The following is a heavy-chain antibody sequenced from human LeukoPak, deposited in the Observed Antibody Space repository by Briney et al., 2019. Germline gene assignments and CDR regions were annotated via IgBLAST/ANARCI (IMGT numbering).Heavy chain of an antibody. CDR2: IYSGGST. CDR1: GFTVSSNY. D-gene: IGHD6-19*01. Sequence: GGSLKLSCAASGFTVSSNYMSWVRRAPGKGLEWVSLIYSGGSTYYADSVKGRFAISRDNSKNTLYLQMNSLRAEDTAVYYCARAVAGYYFDYWGQETLVPVSS. V-gene: IGHV3-66*01. J-gene: IGHJ4*02. CDR3: ARAVAGYYFDY.